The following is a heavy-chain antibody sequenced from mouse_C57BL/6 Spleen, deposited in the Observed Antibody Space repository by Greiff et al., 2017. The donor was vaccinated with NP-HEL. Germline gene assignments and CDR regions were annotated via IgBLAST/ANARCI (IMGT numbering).Heavy chain of an antibody. CDR2: IYPGDGDT. Sequence: QVQLQQSGAELVKPGASVKISCKASGYAFSSYWMNWVKQRPGKGLEWIGQIYPGDGDTNYNGKFKGKATLTADKSSSTAYMQLSSLTSEDSAVYFCARGRNYDYPWFAYWGQGTLVTVSA. CDR3: ARGRNYDYPWFAY. CDR1: GYAFSSYW. V-gene: IGHV1-80*01. D-gene: IGHD2-4*01. J-gene: IGHJ3*01.